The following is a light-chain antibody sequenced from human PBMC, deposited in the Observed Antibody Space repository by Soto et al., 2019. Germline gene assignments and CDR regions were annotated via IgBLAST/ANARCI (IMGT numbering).Light chain of an antibody. J-gene: IGKJ1*01. CDR3: QQYGSSPWT. CDR2: GAS. Sequence: EIVLTQSPGTLSLSPGESASLSCRASQSVTGRNLAWYQQKPGQAPRLLIYGASNRATGIPDRFSGSGSGTDFTLPISRLEPEDFAVYYCQQYGSSPWTFGQGTKVEVK. V-gene: IGKV3-20*01. CDR1: QSVTGRN.